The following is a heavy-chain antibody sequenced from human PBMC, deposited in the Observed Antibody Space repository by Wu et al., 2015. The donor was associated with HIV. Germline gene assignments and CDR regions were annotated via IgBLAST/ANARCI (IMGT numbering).Heavy chain of an antibody. J-gene: IGHJ3*02. CDR2: IIPIFGIA. D-gene: IGHD3-22*01. V-gene: IGHV1-69*05. CDR3: ASAIESSGPLDVFDI. CDR1: GYTFTSYG. Sequence: QVQLVQSGAEVKKPGASVKVSCKASGYTFTSYGISWVRQAPGQGLEWMGGIIPIFGIANYAQKFQGRVTISTDESTSIAYMEVSSLRFEDTAMYYCASAIESSGPLDVFDIWAKG.